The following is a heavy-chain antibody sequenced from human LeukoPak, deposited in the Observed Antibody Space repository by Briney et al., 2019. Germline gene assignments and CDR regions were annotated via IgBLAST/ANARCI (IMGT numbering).Heavy chain of an antibody. Sequence: SETLSLTCAVSGYSISSGYYWGWIRQPPGKGREWIGNIYHSGSTYYNPSLKSRVTISVDASKNQFSLKLSSVTAADTAVYYCARVGQWSPFDYWGQGTLVTVSS. CDR1: GYSISSGYY. CDR2: IYHSGST. J-gene: IGHJ4*02. CDR3: ARVGQWSPFDY. D-gene: IGHD6-19*01. V-gene: IGHV4-38-2*01.